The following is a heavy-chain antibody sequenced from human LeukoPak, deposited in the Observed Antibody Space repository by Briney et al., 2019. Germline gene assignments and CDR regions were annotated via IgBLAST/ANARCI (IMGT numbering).Heavy chain of an antibody. CDR1: AFTFSTYA. Sequence: QTWGSLRLSCAASAFTFSTYAMTWVRQAPGKGLEWVSSITGSGDGTSAADSVKGRFTISRDNSKNTLYLQMNSLRVEDTAFYYCAKYRGTPGWGQGTLVTVSS. CDR2: ITGSGDGT. CDR3: AKYRGTPG. V-gene: IGHV3-23*01. D-gene: IGHD3-16*02. J-gene: IGHJ4*02.